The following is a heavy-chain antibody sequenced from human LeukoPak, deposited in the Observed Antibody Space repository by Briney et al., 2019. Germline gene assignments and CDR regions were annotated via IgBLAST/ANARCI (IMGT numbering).Heavy chain of an antibody. D-gene: IGHD3-22*01. J-gene: IGHJ4*02. V-gene: IGHV3-30*02. CDR2: IRYDGSNK. Sequence: GGSLRLSCAASGFTFSSYGMHWVRQAPGKGLEWVAFIRYDGSNKYYADSVKGRFTISRDNSKNTLYLQMNSLRAEDTAVYYCARVIPGDYYDSSGSSTYYFDYWGQGTLVTVSS. CDR3: ARVIPGDYYDSSGSSTYYFDY. CDR1: GFTFSSYG.